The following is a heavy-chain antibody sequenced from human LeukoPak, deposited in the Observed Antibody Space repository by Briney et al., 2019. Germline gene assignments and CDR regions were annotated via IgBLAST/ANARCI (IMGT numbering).Heavy chain of an antibody. D-gene: IGHD3-22*01. CDR1: GFTFSSYW. V-gene: IGHV3-74*01. J-gene: IGHJ4*02. Sequence: PGGSLRLSCAASGFTFSSYWMHWVRQGPGKGLVWVSRIYSDGSRTTYADSVKGRFTISGDNAKNSLYLQMNSLRAEDTALYYCAREKPFYDSSGYYYPIAFDYWGQGTLVTVSS. CDR2: IYSDGSRT. CDR3: AREKPFYDSSGYYYPIAFDY.